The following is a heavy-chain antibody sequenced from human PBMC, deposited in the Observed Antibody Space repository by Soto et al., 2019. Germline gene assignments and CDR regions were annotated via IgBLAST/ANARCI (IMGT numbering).Heavy chain of an antibody. J-gene: IGHJ6*02. CDR1: GYTFTGYY. CDR2: INPNSGGT. CDR3: ARDLRSSSWYGTNYYYYYGMDV. V-gene: IGHV1-2*04. Sequence: ALVKVSCKASGYTFTGYYMHWVRQAPGQGLEWMGWINPNSGGTNYAQKFQGWVTMTRDTSISTAYMELSRLRSDDTAVYYCARDLRSSSWYGTNYYYYYGMDVWGQGTTVTVSS. D-gene: IGHD6-13*01.